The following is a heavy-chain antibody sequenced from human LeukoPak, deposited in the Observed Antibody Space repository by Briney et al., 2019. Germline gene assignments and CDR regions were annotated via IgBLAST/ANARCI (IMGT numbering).Heavy chain of an antibody. CDR1: GYTFTNYA. J-gene: IGHJ4*02. CDR2: INAGNGNT. D-gene: IGHD3-3*01. CDR3: ARGVWSRTVSSYYLDY. Sequence: ASVKVSCKASGYTFTNYAMQWVRQAPGQRLEWMGWINAGNGNTRYSQRFQGRVTITRDTSASTVYMEVTSLRSEDTAVYYCARGVWSRTVSSYYLDYWGQGTLVTVSS. V-gene: IGHV1-3*01.